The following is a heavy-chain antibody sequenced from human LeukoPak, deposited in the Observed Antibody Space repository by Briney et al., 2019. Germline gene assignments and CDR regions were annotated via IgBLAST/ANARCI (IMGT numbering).Heavy chain of an antibody. CDR1: GFTFSSFG. Sequence: PGGSLRLSCAASGFTFSSFGMHWVRQAPGKGLEWVAVIWYDGSNKYYADSVKGRFTISRDNSKNTLYLQMNSLRAEDTAVYYCARERTALVYYYYGMDVWGQGTTVPVSS. J-gene: IGHJ6*02. D-gene: IGHD5-18*01. CDR2: IWYDGSNK. V-gene: IGHV3-33*01. CDR3: ARERTALVYYYYGMDV.